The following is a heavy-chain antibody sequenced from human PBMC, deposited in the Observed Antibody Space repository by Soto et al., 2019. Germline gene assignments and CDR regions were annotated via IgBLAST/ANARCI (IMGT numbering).Heavy chain of an antibody. CDR2: IYPSDSDT. CDR1: GYNFAGYW. V-gene: IGHV5-51*01. D-gene: IGHD3-3*01. CDR3: AGGGVSTRTLDY. Sequence: PGESLKISCKGSGYNFAGYWIAWVRQMPGKGLELMGIIYPSDSDTRYRPSFQGQVTISADKSISSAYLQWSSLRASDTAMYYCAGGGVSTRTLDYWGQGTPVTVSS. J-gene: IGHJ4*02.